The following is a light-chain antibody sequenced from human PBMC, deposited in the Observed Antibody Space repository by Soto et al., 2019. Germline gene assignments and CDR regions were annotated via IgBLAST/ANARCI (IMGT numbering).Light chain of an antibody. CDR3: QEGNNWPAYT. J-gene: IGKJ2*01. V-gene: IGKV3-11*01. CDR2: DAS. Sequence: EIVLTQSPATLSLSPGERATLSCRASQSVSSYLAWYQQKPGQAPRLLIYDASNGATGIPARFSGSGSGTGFTPTIRGLEPEDFVVYYCQEGNNWPAYTFGQGTKLEIK. CDR1: QSVSSY.